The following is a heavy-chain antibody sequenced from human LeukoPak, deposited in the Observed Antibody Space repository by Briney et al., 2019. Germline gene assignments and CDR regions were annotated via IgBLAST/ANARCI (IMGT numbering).Heavy chain of an antibody. D-gene: IGHD1-26*01. CDR2: IYSGGST. CDR1: GFTVSSNY. J-gene: IGHJ4*02. V-gene: IGHV3-53*01. CDR3: ARGTSGSYYAFDY. Sequence: GGSLRLSCAASGFTVSSNYMSWVRQAPGKGLEWVSVIYSGGSTYYADSVKGRFTISRDNSKNTLYLQMNSLRAEDTAVYHCARGTSGSYYAFDYWGQGTLVTVSS.